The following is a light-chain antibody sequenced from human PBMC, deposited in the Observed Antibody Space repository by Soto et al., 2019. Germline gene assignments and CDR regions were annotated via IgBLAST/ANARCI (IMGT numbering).Light chain of an antibody. CDR1: SSNIGGNS. J-gene: IGLJ1*01. CDR3: GSWDSSLSAYA. Sequence: QSVLTQPPSGSAAPGQKVTISCSGSSSNIGGNSVSWYQQLPGTAPKLLIYDDNKRPSGIPDRFSGSKSGTSATLGITGFQTGDEADYYCGSWDSSLSAYAFGTGTKVTVL. V-gene: IGLV1-51*01. CDR2: DDN.